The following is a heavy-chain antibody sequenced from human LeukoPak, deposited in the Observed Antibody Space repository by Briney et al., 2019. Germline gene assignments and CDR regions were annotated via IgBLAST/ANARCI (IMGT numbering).Heavy chain of an antibody. CDR3: ARSVPGEYSSSYYFDY. CDR1: GYTFTSYG. V-gene: IGHV1-18*04. D-gene: IGHD6-6*01. CDR2: ISAYNGNT. J-gene: IGHJ4*02. Sequence: PGASVKLSCEASGYTFTSYGMSWVRQAPGQGLEWMGWISAYNGNTNYAQKLQGRVTMTRDTSTSTAYLEMKSLRSDDTAVYYCARSVPGEYSSSYYFDYWRQGTLVTDSS.